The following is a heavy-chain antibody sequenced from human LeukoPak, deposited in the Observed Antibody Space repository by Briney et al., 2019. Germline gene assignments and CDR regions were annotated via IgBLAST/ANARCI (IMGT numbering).Heavy chain of an antibody. CDR1: GYTFTSYG. V-gene: IGHV1-18*01. Sequence: ASVKVSCKASGYTFTSYGISWVRQAPGQGLEWMGWISAYNGNTNYAQKLQGRVTMTTDTSTSTAYMELRSLRSDDTAVYYCARARIAARPGRVAEAFDIWGQGTMVTVS. CDR3: ARARIAARPGRVAEAFDI. J-gene: IGHJ3*02. D-gene: IGHD6-6*01. CDR2: ISAYNGNT.